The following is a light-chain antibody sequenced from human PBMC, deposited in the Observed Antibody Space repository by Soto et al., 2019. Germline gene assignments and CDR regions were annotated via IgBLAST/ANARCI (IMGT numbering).Light chain of an antibody. J-gene: IGKJ4*01. CDR2: DAS. V-gene: IGKV1-5*01. CDR1: QSITSW. Sequence: DIQMTQSPSTLSASVGDSVTITCRASQSITSWLAWYQQKPGKAPNLLIYDASSLQSGVPSRFSGSGSGTEFTLTISSLQPDDSATYYCQQYNSHDDIAFGRGTKVDIK. CDR3: QQYNSHDDIA.